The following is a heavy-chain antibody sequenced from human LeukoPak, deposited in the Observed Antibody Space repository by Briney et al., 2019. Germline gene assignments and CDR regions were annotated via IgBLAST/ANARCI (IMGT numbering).Heavy chain of an antibody. J-gene: IGHJ4*02. V-gene: IGHV4-4*07. CDR2: IYLSGHT. D-gene: IGHD3-22*01. Sequence: SETLSLTCTFSGGSNSNYFWNWIRQPAGKGLEWIGRIYLSGHTNYNPSLKSRVTMSVDTSKTQFSLKLSSVTAADTAVYYCATSYESSGYSVGFDYWGQGALVTVSS. CDR1: GGSNSNYF. CDR3: ATSYESSGYSVGFDY.